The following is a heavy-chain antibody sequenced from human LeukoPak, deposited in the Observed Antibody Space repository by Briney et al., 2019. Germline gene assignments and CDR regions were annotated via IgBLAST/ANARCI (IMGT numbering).Heavy chain of an antibody. Sequence: GGSLRLSCAGSGFTFSSYWMHWVRQAPGKGLVWVSRISGDGSTTRYADSVKGRFTISRDNAKNTLFLQMSSLRAEDTAVYYCARDNNWNYPDYWGQGTLVTVSS. J-gene: IGHJ4*02. CDR2: ISGDGSTT. V-gene: IGHV3-74*01. CDR3: ARDNNWNYPDY. CDR1: GFTFSSYW. D-gene: IGHD1-7*01.